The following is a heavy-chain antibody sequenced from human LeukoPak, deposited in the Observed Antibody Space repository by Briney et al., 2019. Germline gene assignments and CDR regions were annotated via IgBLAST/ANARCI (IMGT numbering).Heavy chain of an antibody. J-gene: IGHJ4*02. Sequence: GGSLRHSCAASGFTFSSYGMHWVRQAPGKGLEWVAVISYDGSNKYYADSVKGRFTISRDNSKNTLYLQMNSLRAEDTAVYYCAKDQAYSGYDSGYWGRGTLVTVSS. CDR2: ISYDGSNK. D-gene: IGHD5-12*01. CDR1: GFTFSSYG. CDR3: AKDQAYSGYDSGY. V-gene: IGHV3-30*18.